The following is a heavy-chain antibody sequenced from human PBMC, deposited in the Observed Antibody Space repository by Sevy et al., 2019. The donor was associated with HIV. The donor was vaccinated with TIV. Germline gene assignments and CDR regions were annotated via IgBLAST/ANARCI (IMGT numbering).Heavy chain of an antibody. CDR3: ARAYYYHSSGFRDDFDY. CDR1: GFTFSSYS. Sequence: GGSLRLSCTASGFTFSSYSMNWVRQAPGKGLEWVSSISSSSSNIYYADSVKGRFTISRDNAKNSLYLQMNSLRAEDTAVYYCARAYYYHSSGFRDDFDYWGQGTLVTVSS. V-gene: IGHV3-21*01. D-gene: IGHD3-22*01. J-gene: IGHJ4*02. CDR2: ISSSSSNI.